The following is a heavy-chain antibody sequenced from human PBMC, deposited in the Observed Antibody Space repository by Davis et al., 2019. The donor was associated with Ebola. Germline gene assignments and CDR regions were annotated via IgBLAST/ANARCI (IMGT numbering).Heavy chain of an antibody. D-gene: IGHD7-27*01. CDR1: GFTFGDYA. CDR2: IRSKAYGGTT. J-gene: IGHJ4*02. Sequence: GGSLRLSCTASGFTFGDYAMSWVRQAPGKGLEWVGFIRSKAYGGTTEYAASVKGRFTISRDDSKNTAYLQMNSLKTEDTAVYYCTSRTGAFDYWGQGTLVTVSS. CDR3: TSRTGAFDY. V-gene: IGHV3-49*04.